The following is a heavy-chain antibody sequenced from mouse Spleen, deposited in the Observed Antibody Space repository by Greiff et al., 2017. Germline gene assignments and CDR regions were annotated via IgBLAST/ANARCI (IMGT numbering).Heavy chain of an antibody. D-gene: IGHD4-1*01. V-gene: IGHV5-9-4*01. CDR2: ISSGGSYT. Sequence: EVQGVESGGGLVKPGGSLKLSCAASGFTFSSYAMSWVRQSPEKRLEWVAEISSGGSYTYYPDTVTGRFTISRDNAKNTLYLEMSSLRSEDTAMYYCARETGTPYWYFDVWGAGTTVTVSS. J-gene: IGHJ1*01. CDR1: GFTFSSYA. CDR3: ARETGTPYWYFDV.